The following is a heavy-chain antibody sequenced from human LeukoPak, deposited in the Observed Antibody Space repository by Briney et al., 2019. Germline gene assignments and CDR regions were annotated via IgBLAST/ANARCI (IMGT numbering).Heavy chain of an antibody. D-gene: IGHD3-10*01. J-gene: IGHJ4*02. V-gene: IGHV3-64D*09. CDR1: GFTFSWYA. CDR3: VKERHYYGSGTFDY. Sequence: GGSLRLSCSASGFTFSWYAMHWVRQAPGKGLEYVSSISSNGGSTYYADSVKGRFTISRDNSKNTLYLQMSSLRAEDTAVYYCVKERHYYGSGTFDYWGQGTLVTVSS. CDR2: ISSNGGST.